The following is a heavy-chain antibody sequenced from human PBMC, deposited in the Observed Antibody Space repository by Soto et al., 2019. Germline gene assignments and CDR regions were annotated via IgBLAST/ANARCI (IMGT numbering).Heavy chain of an antibody. D-gene: IGHD6-19*01. V-gene: IGHV1-18*01. J-gene: IGHJ6*02. Sequence: ASVKVSCKASGYTFTSYGISWVRQAPGQGLEWMGWISAYNGNTNYAQKLQGRVTMTTDTSTSTAYMELRSLRSDDTAVYYCARMYSSGRDPSGLARHYYYYGMDVWGQGTTVTVSS. CDR3: ARMYSSGRDPSGLARHYYYYGMDV. CDR1: GYTFTSYG. CDR2: ISAYNGNT.